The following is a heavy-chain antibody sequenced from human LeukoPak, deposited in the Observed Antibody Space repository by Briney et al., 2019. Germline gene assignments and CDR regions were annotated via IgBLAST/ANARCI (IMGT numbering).Heavy chain of an antibody. D-gene: IGHD1-1*01. CDR2: IWYDGSNK. Sequence: GGSLRLSCAASGFTLSNHGMHRVRQAPGKGLEWVALIWYDGSNKEYAESVKGRFTISRDNSKNTLYLQMNSLRDEDTAVYYCARDQGTSTTAPKRKGKFDPWGQGTLVTVSS. J-gene: IGHJ5*02. V-gene: IGHV3-33*01. CDR1: GFTLSNHG. CDR3: ARDQGTSTTAPKRKGKFDP.